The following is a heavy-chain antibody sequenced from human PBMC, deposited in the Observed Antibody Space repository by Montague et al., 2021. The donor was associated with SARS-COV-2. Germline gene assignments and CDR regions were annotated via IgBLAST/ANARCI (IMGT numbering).Heavy chain of an antibody. CDR3: ARDFPSEYYDILTGYQRSTYNWFDP. D-gene: IGHD3-9*01. Sequence: SETLSLTCTVSGGSISSSSYYWGWIRQPPGKGLEWIGYIYYSGSTYYNPSLESRVTISVDTSKNQFSLKLSSVTAADTAVHYCARDFPSEYYDILTGYQRSTYNWFDPWGQGTLVTVSS. CDR2: IYYSGST. CDR1: GGSISSSSYY. V-gene: IGHV4-39*07. J-gene: IGHJ5*02.